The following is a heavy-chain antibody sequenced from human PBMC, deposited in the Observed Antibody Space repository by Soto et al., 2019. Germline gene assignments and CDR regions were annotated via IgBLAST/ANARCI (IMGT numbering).Heavy chain of an antibody. D-gene: IGHD6-19*01. J-gene: IGHJ4*02. CDR3: ARRPKWLVPFDY. CDR2: IYYSGST. Sequence: SETLSLTCTVSGGSISSSSYYWGWIRQPPGKGLEWIGSIYYSGSTYYNPSLKSRVTISVDTSKNQFSLKLSSVTAADTAVYYCARRPKWLVPFDYLGQRTLVAFCS. CDR1: GGSISSSSYY. V-gene: IGHV4-39*01.